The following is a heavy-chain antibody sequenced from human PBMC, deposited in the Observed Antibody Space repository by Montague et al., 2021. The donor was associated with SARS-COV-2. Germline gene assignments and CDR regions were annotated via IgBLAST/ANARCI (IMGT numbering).Heavy chain of an antibody. J-gene: IGHJ4*02. CDR3: ARSQDCSTTSCHFDY. Sequence: SETLSLTCAVCGDSFSGYYWNWIRQPPGKGLEWIGSIYHSGSTYYNPSLKSRVTISVDTSKNQFSLKLSSVTAADTAVYYCARSQDCSTTSCHFDYWGQGTLVTVSS. CDR2: IYHSGST. CDR1: GDSFSGYY. D-gene: IGHD2-2*01. V-gene: IGHV4-38-2*01.